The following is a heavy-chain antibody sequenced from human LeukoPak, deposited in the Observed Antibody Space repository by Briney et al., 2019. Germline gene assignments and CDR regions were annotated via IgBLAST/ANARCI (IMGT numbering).Heavy chain of an antibody. D-gene: IGHD1-26*01. CDR1: GFTFSSYW. CDR3: AKDRWGGSYAADY. Sequence: PGGSLRLSCAASGFTFSSYWMSWVRQAPGKGLEWVANIKQDGSEKYYVDSVKGRFTISRDNAKNSLYLQMNSLRAEDTAVYYCAKDRWGGSYAADYWGQGTLVTVSS. J-gene: IGHJ4*02. V-gene: IGHV3-7*01. CDR2: IKQDGSEK.